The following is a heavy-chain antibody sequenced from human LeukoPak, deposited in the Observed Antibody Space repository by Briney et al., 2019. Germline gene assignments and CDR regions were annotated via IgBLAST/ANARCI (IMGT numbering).Heavy chain of an antibody. Sequence: PGRSLRLSCTASGFTFSNYAMSWVRQAPGKGLEWVSTISGSDGSAYYADSVKGRFTISRDNSKNTLYLQMNSLRDEDTAIYYCAKGRGYCTGGSCYSDYWGQGTLVTVYS. J-gene: IGHJ4*02. D-gene: IGHD2-15*01. CDR2: ISGSDGSA. V-gene: IGHV3-23*01. CDR1: GFTFSNYA. CDR3: AKGRGYCTGGSCYSDY.